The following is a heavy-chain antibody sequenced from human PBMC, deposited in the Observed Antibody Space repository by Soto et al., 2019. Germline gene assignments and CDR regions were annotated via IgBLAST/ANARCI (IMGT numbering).Heavy chain of an antibody. Sequence: QVPLVQSGAEVKKPGASVKVSCKASGYTFTSYGISWVRQAPGQGHEWMGWISAYNGNTNYAQKLQGRVTMTTDTSTSTAYMELRSLRSDDTAVYYCASSFRDTVTTQFDYWGQGTLVTVSS. CDR3: ASSFRDTVTTQFDY. V-gene: IGHV1-18*01. CDR2: ISAYNGNT. CDR1: GYTFTSYG. J-gene: IGHJ4*02. D-gene: IGHD4-17*01.